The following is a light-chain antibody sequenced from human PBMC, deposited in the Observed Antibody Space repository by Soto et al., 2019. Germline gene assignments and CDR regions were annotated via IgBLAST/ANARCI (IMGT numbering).Light chain of an antibody. CDR3: SSYTSSSTLYV. J-gene: IGLJ1*01. V-gene: IGLV2-14*01. Sequence: QSALTQPASVSGSPGQSITISCTGTSSDVGGYNYVSWYQQHPGKAPKLMIYDVSNRPSGVSNSFSVSKSGNTASLTISGLQAEDEADYYCSSYTSSSTLYVFGTGTKVTVL. CDR2: DVS. CDR1: SSDVGGYNY.